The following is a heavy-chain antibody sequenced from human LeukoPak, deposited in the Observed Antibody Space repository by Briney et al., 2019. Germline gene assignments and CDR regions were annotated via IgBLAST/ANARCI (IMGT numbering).Heavy chain of an antibody. V-gene: IGHV3-30*14. CDR1: GFTFSSYA. D-gene: IGHD1-26*01. J-gene: IGHJ4*02. CDR2: ISYDGSDK. CDR3: ARVWSRIVGATTSSEY. Sequence: GRSLRLSCVASGFTFSSYAIHWVRQAPGKGPEWVAIISYDGSDKYYADSVKGRFTISRDNSKNTLYLQMNSLRAEDTAVYYCARVWSRIVGATTSSEYWGQGTLVTVSS.